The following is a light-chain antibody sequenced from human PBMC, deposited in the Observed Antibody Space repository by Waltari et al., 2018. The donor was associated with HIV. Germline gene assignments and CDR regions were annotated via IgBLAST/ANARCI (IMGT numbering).Light chain of an antibody. CDR1: STDIDIYNF. CDR3: PSYTRSHTLV. V-gene: IGLV2-14*01. J-gene: IGLJ2*01. CDR2: DVH. Sequence: QSALTQPASVSGPPGQSITTFCSGTSTDIDIYNFVPWYRQFPCKAPRLLIADVHSRPVGLPLRCSGSQSGSAASRTISGLQTDDEADYYCPSYTRSHTLVFGGGTKLTVL.